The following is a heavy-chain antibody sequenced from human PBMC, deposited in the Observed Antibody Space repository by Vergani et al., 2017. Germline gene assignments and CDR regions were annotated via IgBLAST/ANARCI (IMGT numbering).Heavy chain of an antibody. Sequence: QVQLVQSGAEVKKPGASVKVSCKASGYTFTSYGISWVRQAPGQGLEWMGWISAYNGNTNYAQKLQGRVTITADESTSTAYMELSSLRSEDTAVYYCAREFIGSGSFTDYWGQGTLVTVSS. V-gene: IGHV1-18*01. CDR3: AREFIGSGSFTDY. CDR2: ISAYNGNT. CDR1: GYTFTSYG. J-gene: IGHJ4*02. D-gene: IGHD3-10*01.